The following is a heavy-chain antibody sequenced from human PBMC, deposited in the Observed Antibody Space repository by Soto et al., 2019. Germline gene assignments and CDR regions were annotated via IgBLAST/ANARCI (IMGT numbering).Heavy chain of an antibody. D-gene: IGHD5-18*01. J-gene: IGHJ4*02. Sequence: PSETLSLTWTVSCGSLSSSGYYCGWIRQPPGKGLEWIGNIYYSGNTYYNPSLKSRVTISVDTSKNQFSLKLSSVTAADTAVYYCARQRGYSNGFVDYWGQGNMVTVSS. CDR2: IYYSGNT. CDR3: ARQRGYSNGFVDY. V-gene: IGHV4-39*01. CDR1: CGSLSSSGYY.